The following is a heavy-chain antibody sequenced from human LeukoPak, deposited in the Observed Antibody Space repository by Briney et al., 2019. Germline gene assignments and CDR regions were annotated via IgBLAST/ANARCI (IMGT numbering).Heavy chain of an antibody. CDR2: ISYDGSNK. D-gene: IGHD6-13*01. V-gene: IGHV3-30*04. CDR3: ARGDSSSWYYASYYYYYGMGV. CDR1: GFTFSSYA. Sequence: GGSLRLSCAASGFTFSSYAMHWVRQAPGKGLEWVAVISYDGSNKYYADSVKGRFTISRDNSKNTLYLQMNSLRAEDTAVYYCARGDSSSWYYASYYYYYGMGVWGQGTTVTVSS. J-gene: IGHJ6*02.